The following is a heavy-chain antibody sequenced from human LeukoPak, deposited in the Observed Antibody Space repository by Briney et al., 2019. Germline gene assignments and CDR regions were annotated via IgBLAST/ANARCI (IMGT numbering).Heavy chain of an antibody. CDR1: GFDFSIYA. CDR2: TSYDGGIT. J-gene: IGHJ4*02. CDR3: AKDPSRWYGVTTTPFDY. Sequence: GGSLRLSCATSGFDFSIYAMHWVRQAPGKGLEWVALTSYDGGITFYADFVKGRFTISRDNAKNSLYLQMNSLRAEDTASYYCAKDPSRWYGVTTTPFDYWGQGTLVTVSS. V-gene: IGHV3-30*01. D-gene: IGHD4-17*01.